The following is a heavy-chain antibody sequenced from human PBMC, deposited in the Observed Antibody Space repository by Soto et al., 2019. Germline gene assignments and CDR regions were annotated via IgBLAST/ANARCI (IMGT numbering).Heavy chain of an antibody. CDR1: GGSFSGYY. Sequence: SETLSLTCAVYGGSFSGYYRSWIRQPPGKGLEWIGEINHSGSTNYNPSLKSRVTISVDTSKNQFSLKMSSVTAADTAVYYCAKQVGVPAVGPTYFDYWGQGTQVTVSS. CDR2: INHSGST. J-gene: IGHJ4*02. D-gene: IGHD2-2*01. CDR3: AKQVGVPAVGPTYFDY. V-gene: IGHV4-34*01.